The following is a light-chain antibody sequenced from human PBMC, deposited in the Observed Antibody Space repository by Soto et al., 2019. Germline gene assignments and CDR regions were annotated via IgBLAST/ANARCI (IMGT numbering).Light chain of an antibody. CDR3: GTWDSRLSVYV. V-gene: IGLV1-51*02. Sequence: QSVLTHPPSVSAAPGQQVTLSCSGSSSNIASNYVSWHQQVPGTAPKLLIYESNKRPSGIPDRFSASKSGTSATLGITGLQTGDEADYYCGTWDSRLSVYVFGTGTKVTVL. J-gene: IGLJ1*01. CDR1: SSNIASNY. CDR2: ESN.